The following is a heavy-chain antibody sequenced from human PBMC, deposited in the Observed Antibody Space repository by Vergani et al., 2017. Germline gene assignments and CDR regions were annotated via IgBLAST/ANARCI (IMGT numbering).Heavy chain of an antibody. J-gene: IGHJ5*02. CDR3: ERCDCSSASCYGEGWFDP. V-gene: IGHV1-2*06. CDR1: GYTFTGYY. Sequence: QVQLVQSGAEVKKPGASVKVSCKASGYTFTGYYMHWVRQAPGQGLEWMGRINPNSGGTNYAQKFQGRVTMTRDTSISTAYMELSRLRSDETALYYCERCDCSSASCYGEGWFDPWGQGTLVTVSS. CDR2: INPNSGGT. D-gene: IGHD2-2*01.